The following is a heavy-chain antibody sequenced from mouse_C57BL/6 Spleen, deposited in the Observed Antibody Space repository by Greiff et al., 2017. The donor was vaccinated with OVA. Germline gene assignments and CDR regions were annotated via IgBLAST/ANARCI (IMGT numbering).Heavy chain of an antibody. CDR3: ARDSGGYYFDY. V-gene: IGHV5-4*01. CDR1: GFTFSSYA. CDR2: ISDGGSYT. Sequence: EVKVEESGGGLVKPGGSLKLSCAASGFTFSSYAMSWVRQTPEKRLEWVATISDGGSYTYYPDNVKGRFTISRDNAKNNLYLQMSHLKSEDTAMYYCARDSGGYYFDYWGQGTTLTVSS. D-gene: IGHD3-1*01. J-gene: IGHJ2*01.